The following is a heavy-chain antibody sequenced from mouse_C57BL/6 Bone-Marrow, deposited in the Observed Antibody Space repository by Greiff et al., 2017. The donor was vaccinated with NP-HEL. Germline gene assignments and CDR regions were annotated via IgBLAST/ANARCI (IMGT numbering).Heavy chain of an antibody. CDR3: ARPHYGSSSIYAMDY. D-gene: IGHD1-1*01. CDR2: IYPSDSET. CDR1: GYTFTSYW. Sequence: QVHVKQPGAELVRPGSSVKLSCKASGYTFTSYWMDWVKQRPGQGLEWIGNIYPSDSETHYNQKFKDKATLTVDKSSSTAYMQLSSLTSEDSAVYYCARPHYGSSSIYAMDYWGQGTSVTVSS. V-gene: IGHV1-61*01. J-gene: IGHJ4*01.